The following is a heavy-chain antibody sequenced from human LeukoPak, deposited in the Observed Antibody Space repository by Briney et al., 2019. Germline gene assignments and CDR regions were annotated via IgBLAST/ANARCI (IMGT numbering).Heavy chain of an antibody. Sequence: SQTLSLTCAISGDSVSSNSAAWNWIRQSPSRGLEWLGRTYYRSKWYNDYAVSVRSRITINPDTSKNQFSLQLNSVTPEDTAVYYCARGHVWSPRYCYGMDVWGQGTTVTVSS. J-gene: IGHJ6*02. CDR2: TYYRSKWYN. V-gene: IGHV6-1*01. CDR1: GDSVSSNSAA. CDR3: ARGHVWSPRYCYGMDV. D-gene: IGHD2-21*01.